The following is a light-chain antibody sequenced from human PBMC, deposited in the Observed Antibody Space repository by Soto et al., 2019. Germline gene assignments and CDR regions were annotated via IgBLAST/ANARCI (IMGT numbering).Light chain of an antibody. Sequence: HSVLAQPPSASGSPGPSVTISCTGTNNDIGVYHFVSWYQHHPGKAPRLIIYEVVQRPSGVPDRFSGYKSGNTASLTVSGLQAADEADYFCKSYAGSNTYVFGSETKVTVL. V-gene: IGLV2-8*01. CDR3: KSYAGSNTYV. CDR2: EVV. CDR1: NNDIGVYHF. J-gene: IGLJ1*01.